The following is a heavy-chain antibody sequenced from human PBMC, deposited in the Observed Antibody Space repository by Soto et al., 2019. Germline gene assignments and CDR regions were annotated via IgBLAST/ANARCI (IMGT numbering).Heavy chain of an antibody. CDR1: GFTFDDYT. V-gene: IGHV3-43*01. D-gene: IGHD6-13*01. CDR3: AKDSGGSSWWSGSYYAMDV. J-gene: IGHJ6*02. Sequence: EVQLVESGGVVVQPGGSLRLSCAASGFTFDDYTMHWVRQAPGKGLEWVSLISWDGGTTYYADSVKGRFTISRDNSKTXLXXQMNSLRTEDTALYYCAKDSGGSSWWSGSYYAMDVWGQGTTVTVSS. CDR2: ISWDGGTT.